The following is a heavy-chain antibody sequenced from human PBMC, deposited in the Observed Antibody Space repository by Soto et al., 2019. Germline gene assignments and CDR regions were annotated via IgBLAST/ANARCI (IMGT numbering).Heavy chain of an antibody. CDR1: GYTFTSYA. Sequence: QVQLVQSGAEVKKPGASVQVSCKASGYTFTSYAIHWVRQAPGQSLEWMGWINAGTGRTKYSETFHGRDTITRDTSASTAYMELSSLRSEDTAVYYCASKRGRTSYYYYMDVWGRGTTVTVSS. J-gene: IGHJ6*03. CDR3: ASKRGRTSYYYYMDV. CDR2: INAGTGRT. V-gene: IGHV1-3*01. D-gene: IGHD3-10*01.